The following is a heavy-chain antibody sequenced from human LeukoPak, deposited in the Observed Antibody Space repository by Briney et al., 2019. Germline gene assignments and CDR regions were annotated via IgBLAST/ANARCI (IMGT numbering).Heavy chain of an antibody. V-gene: IGHV3-23*01. D-gene: IGHD1-26*01. CDR1: GFTFSSYA. J-gene: IGHJ3*02. CDR3: ARGGSYSAFDI. Sequence: GGSLSLSCAASGFTFSSYAMSWVRQAPGKGLEWVSAISGSGGSTYYADSVKGRFTISRDNAKNSLYLQMNSLRAEDTAVYYCARGGSYSAFDIWGQGTMVTVSS. CDR2: ISGSGGST.